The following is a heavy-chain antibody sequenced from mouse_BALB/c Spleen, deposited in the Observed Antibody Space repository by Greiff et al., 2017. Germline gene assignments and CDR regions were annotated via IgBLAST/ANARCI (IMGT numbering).Heavy chain of an antibody. V-gene: IGHV1-14*01. CDR3: AREDFERLAWFAY. CDR1: GYTFTSYV. J-gene: IGHJ3*01. D-gene: IGHD1-2*01. CDR2: INPYNDGT. Sequence: EVQLQQSGPELVKPGASVKMCCKASGYTFTSYVMHWVKQKPGQGLEWIGYINPYNDGTKYNEKFKGKATLTSDKSSSTAYMELSSLTSEDSAVYYCAREDFERLAWFAYWGQGTLVTVSA.